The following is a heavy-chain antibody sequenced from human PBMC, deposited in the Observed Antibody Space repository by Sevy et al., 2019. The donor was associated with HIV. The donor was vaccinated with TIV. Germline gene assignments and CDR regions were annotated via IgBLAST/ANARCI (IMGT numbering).Heavy chain of an antibody. CDR3: AINSGSYYYYYYMDV. D-gene: IGHD1-26*01. CDR2: IIPIFGTA. CDR1: EGTFSSYA. J-gene: IGHJ6*03. V-gene: IGHV1-69*06. Sequence: ASVKVSCKASEGTFSSYAISWVRQAPGQGLEWMGGIIPIFGTANYAQKFQGRVTITADKSTSTAYMELSSLRSEDTAVYYCAINSGSYYYYYYMDVWGKGTTVTVSS.